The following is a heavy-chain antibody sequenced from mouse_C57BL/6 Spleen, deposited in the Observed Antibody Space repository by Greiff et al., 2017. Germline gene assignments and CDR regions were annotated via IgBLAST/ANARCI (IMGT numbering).Heavy chain of an antibody. CDR2: IYPGDGDT. CDR3: ARTYYGSSYDYYAMDY. Sequence: QVQLKQSGPELVKPGASVKISCKASGYAFSSSWMNWVKQRPGKGLEWIGRIYPGDGDTNYNGKFKGKATLTADKSSSTAYMQLSSLTSEDSAVYFCARTYYGSSYDYYAMDYWGQGTSVTVSS. J-gene: IGHJ4*01. D-gene: IGHD1-1*01. V-gene: IGHV1-82*01. CDR1: GYAFSSSW.